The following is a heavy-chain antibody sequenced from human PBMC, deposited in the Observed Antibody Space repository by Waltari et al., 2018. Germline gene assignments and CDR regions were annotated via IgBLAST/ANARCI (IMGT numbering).Heavy chain of an antibody. V-gene: IGHV1-69*05. Sequence: QVQLVQSGAEVKKPGSSVKVSCKASGGTFSSYAISWVRQAPGQGLEWMGGIIPIFGTANYAQKFQGRVTSTTDESTSTAYMELNSLRAEDTAVYYCARGRPAAIGGDAFDIWGQGTMVTVSS. J-gene: IGHJ3*02. D-gene: IGHD2-2*02. CDR1: GGTFSSYA. CDR2: IIPIFGTA. CDR3: ARGRPAAIGGDAFDI.